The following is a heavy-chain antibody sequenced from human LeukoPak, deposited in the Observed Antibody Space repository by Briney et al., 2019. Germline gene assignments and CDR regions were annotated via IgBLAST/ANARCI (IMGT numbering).Heavy chain of an antibody. Sequence: PGGSLRLSCAASGFTFSSYSMNWVRQAPGKGLEWVSSISSSSSYIYYADSVKGRFTISRDNAKNSLYLQMNSLRAEDTAVYYCARGPRWQLLGKEYYFDYWGQGTLVTVSS. CDR2: ISSSSSYI. J-gene: IGHJ4*02. V-gene: IGHV3-21*01. D-gene: IGHD2-15*01. CDR1: GFTFSSYS. CDR3: ARGPRWQLLGKEYYFDY.